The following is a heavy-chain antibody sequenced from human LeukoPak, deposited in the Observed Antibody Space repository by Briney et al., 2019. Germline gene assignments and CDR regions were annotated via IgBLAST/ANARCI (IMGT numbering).Heavy chain of an antibody. CDR1: GYTFTSYG. Sequence: ASVKVSCKASGYTFTSYGISWVRQAPGQGLEWMGWINPNSGGTNYAQKFQGRVTMTRDTSISTAYMELSRLRSDDTAVYYCASPLQYFDWSDAFDIWGQGTMVTVSS. D-gene: IGHD3-9*01. CDR2: INPNSGGT. V-gene: IGHV1-2*02. J-gene: IGHJ3*02. CDR3: ASPLQYFDWSDAFDI.